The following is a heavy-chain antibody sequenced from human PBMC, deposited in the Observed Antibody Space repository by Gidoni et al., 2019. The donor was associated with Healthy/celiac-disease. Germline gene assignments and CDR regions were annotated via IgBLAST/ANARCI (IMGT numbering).Heavy chain of an antibody. D-gene: IGHD3-10*01. Sequence: QVQLVQSGAEVKKPGSSVKVSCKASGGTFSSYAISWVRQDPGQGLEWMGGIIPIFGTANYAQKFQGRVTITADESTSTAYMELSSLRSEDTAVYYCADGRYYYGSGSYYKGYYYGMDVWGKGTTVTVSS. V-gene: IGHV1-69*01. J-gene: IGHJ6*04. CDR3: ADGRYYYGSGSYYKGYYYGMDV. CDR1: GGTFSSYA. CDR2: IIPIFGTA.